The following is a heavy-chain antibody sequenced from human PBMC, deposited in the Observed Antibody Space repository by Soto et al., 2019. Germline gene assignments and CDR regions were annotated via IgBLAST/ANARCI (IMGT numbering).Heavy chain of an antibody. Sequence: SVKVSCKASGGTFSSYTISWVRQAPGQGLEWMGRIIPILSIANYAQKFQGRVTITADKSTSTAYMELSSLRSEDTAVYYCARDTYYDILTGPPTDYYYMDVWGKGTTVTSP. V-gene: IGHV1-69*04. D-gene: IGHD3-9*01. J-gene: IGHJ6*03. CDR3: ARDTYYDILTGPPTDYYYMDV. CDR2: IIPILSIA. CDR1: GGTFSSYT.